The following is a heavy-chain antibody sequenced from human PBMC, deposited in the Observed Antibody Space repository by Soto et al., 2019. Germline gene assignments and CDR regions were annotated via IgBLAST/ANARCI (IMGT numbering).Heavy chain of an antibody. J-gene: IGHJ6*03. CDR1: GGSISSSSYY. V-gene: IGHV4-39*01. CDR3: ARIVYGSGSYYYYYYYMDV. Sequence: PSETLSLTCTVSGGSISSSSYYWGWIRQPPGKGLEWIGSIYYSGSTYYNPSLKSRVTISVDTSKNQFSLKLSSVTAADTAVYYCARIVYGSGSYYYYYYYMDVWGKGTTVTVS. D-gene: IGHD3-10*01. CDR2: IYYSGST.